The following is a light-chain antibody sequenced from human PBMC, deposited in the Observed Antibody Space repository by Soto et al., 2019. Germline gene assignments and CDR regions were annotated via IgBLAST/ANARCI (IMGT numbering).Light chain of an antibody. J-gene: IGLJ1*01. V-gene: IGLV2-8*01. CDR2: AVT. Sequence: QSVLTQPPSASGSPGQSVTISCTGTSSDVGGYNFVSWYQQHPGRAPKLIISAVTNRPSGVPDRFSGSKSCNTASLTVSGLQADDEADYYCSSYAGRSDIVFGTGTKLTVL. CDR3: SSYAGRSDIV. CDR1: SSDVGGYNF.